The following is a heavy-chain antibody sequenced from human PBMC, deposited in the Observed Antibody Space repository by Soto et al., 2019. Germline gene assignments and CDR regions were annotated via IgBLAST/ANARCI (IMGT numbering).Heavy chain of an antibody. CDR1: GGSISSSSYY. J-gene: IGHJ4*02. CDR2: IYYSGST. D-gene: IGHD2-2*03. Sequence: SETLSLTCTVSGGSISSSSYYCGWISQPPGKGLVWIGSIYYSGSTYYNPTLKSRVTISVDTSKNQFSLKLSSVTAADTAVYYCARHTLDIVVVPAGPDYWGQGTLVTVSS. V-gene: IGHV4-39*01. CDR3: ARHTLDIVVVPAGPDY.